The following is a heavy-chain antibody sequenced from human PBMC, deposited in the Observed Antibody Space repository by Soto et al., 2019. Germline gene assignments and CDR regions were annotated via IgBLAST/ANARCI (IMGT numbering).Heavy chain of an antibody. CDR3: AKVSRFPGGLRSLF. V-gene: IGHV3-23*01. Sequence: EVQLLESGGTLVQPGGSLRLSLEASGFTFSTYAMNWARQAPGKGLEWVSYISGSSGGSTYYADSVKGRFTISRDNSKNTLFLQMNSLRVEDTAVYYCAKVSRFPGGLRSLFWGQGSLVTVSS. J-gene: IGHJ4*02. CDR2: ISGSSGGST. CDR1: GFTFSTYA. D-gene: IGHD3-10*01.